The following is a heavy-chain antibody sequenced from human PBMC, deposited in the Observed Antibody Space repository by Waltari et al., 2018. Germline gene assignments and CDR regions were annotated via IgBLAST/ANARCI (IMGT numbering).Heavy chain of an antibody. J-gene: IGHJ5*02. CDR1: GGTFGSYA. D-gene: IGHD3-16*01. V-gene: IGHV1-69*12. CDR2: IIPIFGTAP. Sequence: QVQLVQYGAEGKKPGSSVKVSCKASGGTFGSYAIRWVRQAPGEGLEWMGGIIPIFGTAPNYAQKFQGRLTVTADESTATVYMDLSSLRSDDTAVYYCTRRELGGAFDPWGQGTLVTVSS. CDR3: TRRELGGAFDP.